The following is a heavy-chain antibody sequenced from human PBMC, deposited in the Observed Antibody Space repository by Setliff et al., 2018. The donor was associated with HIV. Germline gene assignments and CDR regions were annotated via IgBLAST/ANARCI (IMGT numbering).Heavy chain of an antibody. D-gene: IGHD3-9*01. Sequence: GGYLRLSCTASGFAFSTFAMHWVRQAPGKGLEWVAVIWYDGNKKDYGDSVKGRLTISRDNSKDTLYLQMSCLRADDTAIYYCARAPGDILTAYFGGLDYWGQGALVTVSS. V-gene: IGHV3-33*01. CDR2: IWYDGNKK. CDR3: ARAPGDILTAYFGGLDY. CDR1: GFAFSTFA. J-gene: IGHJ4*02.